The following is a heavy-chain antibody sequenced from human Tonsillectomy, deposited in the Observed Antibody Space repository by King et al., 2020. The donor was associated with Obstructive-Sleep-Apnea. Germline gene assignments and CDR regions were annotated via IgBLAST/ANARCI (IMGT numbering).Heavy chain of an antibody. V-gene: IGHV3-20*01. D-gene: IGHD3-16*01. CDR1: GFTFDDYA. CDR2: INWNGDNT. CDR3: ARAGGAHIDY. J-gene: IGHJ4*02. Sequence: VQLVESGGGVIRPGGSLRLSCAASGFTFDDYAMGWVRQAPGKGLEWVSGINWNGDNTGYADSVKGRFTIPRDNAKNSLYLQMNSLRAEDTALYHCARAGGAHIDYWGQGTLVTVSS.